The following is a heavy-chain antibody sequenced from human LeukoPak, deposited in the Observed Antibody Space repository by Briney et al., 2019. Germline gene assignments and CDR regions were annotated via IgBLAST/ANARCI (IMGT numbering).Heavy chain of an antibody. V-gene: IGHV1-46*01. Sequence: GASVKVSCKSFGYTFTSNYMHWVRQAPGQGPEWMGVISPSGASTTYAQTFQGRVTLTRDMSTSTDYLELSSLRSDDTAVYYCATVKRDWGSGSPLDYWGQGTLVTVSS. CDR3: ATVKRDWGSGSPLDY. CDR2: ISPSGAST. CDR1: GYTFTSNY. J-gene: IGHJ4*02. D-gene: IGHD3-10*01.